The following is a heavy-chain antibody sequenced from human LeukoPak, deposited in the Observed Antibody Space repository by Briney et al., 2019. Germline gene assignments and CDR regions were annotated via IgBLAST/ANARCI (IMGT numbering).Heavy chain of an antibody. CDR2: ISNSGDSI. Sequence: GGSLRLSCAASGFTFSGSYMTWIRQAPGKGLEWVSFISNSGDSIYYADSVKGRFTTSRDNAKNSLFLQMNSLRAEDTAVYYCGRGHWGLDYWGQGALVTVSS. D-gene: IGHD7-27*01. CDR1: GFTFSGSY. V-gene: IGHV3-11*04. CDR3: GRGHWGLDY. J-gene: IGHJ4*02.